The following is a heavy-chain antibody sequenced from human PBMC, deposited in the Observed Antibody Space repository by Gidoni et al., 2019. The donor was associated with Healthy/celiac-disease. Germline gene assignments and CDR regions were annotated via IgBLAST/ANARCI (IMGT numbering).Heavy chain of an antibody. V-gene: IGHV4-34*01. J-gene: IGHJ5*02. Sequence: QVQLQQWGAGLLKPSETLSLTCAVYGGSFSGYYWSWIRQPPGKGLEWIGEINHSGSTNYNPSRKSRVTISVDTSKNQFSLKLSSVTAADTAVYYCARGRVLRFLEWLARNWFDPWGQGTLVTVSS. CDR1: GGSFSGYY. CDR2: INHSGST. CDR3: ARGRVLRFLEWLARNWFDP. D-gene: IGHD3-3*01.